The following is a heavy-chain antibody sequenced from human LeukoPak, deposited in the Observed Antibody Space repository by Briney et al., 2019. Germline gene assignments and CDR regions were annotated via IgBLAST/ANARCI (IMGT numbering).Heavy chain of an antibody. Sequence: SETLSLTCTVSGDSISSYYWSWMRQPPGKGLEWIGFIYYSGSTNHNPPLRSRVSISVDTSKNQFSLKLSSVTAADTAVYYCARHLGEVYYFDYWGQGTLVTVSS. CDR1: GDSISSYY. CDR2: IYYSGST. CDR3: ARHLGEVYYFDY. V-gene: IGHV4-59*08. D-gene: IGHD3-16*01. J-gene: IGHJ4*02.